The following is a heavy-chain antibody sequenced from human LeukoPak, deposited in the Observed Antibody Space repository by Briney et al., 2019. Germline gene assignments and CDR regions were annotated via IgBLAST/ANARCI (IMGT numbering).Heavy chain of an antibody. CDR1: GGSFSGYY. CDR3: ANSDYYDSSRRPYYFDY. V-gene: IGHV4-34*01. D-gene: IGHD3-22*01. CDR2: INHSGST. Sequence: SETLSLTCAVYGGSFSGYYWSWIRQPPGKGLEWIGEINHSGSTNYNPSLKSRVTISVDTSKNQFSLKLSSVTAADTAVYYCANSDYYDSSRRPYYFDYWGQGILVTVSS. J-gene: IGHJ4*02.